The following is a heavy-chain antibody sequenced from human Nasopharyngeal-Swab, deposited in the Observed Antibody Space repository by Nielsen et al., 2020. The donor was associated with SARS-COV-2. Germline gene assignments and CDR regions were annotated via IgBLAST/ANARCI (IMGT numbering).Heavy chain of an antibody. CDR1: GFTFSSYG. Sequence: GGSLRLSCAASGFTFSSYGMHWVRQAPGKGLEWVAVIWYDGSNKYYADSVKGRFTISRDNSKNTLYLQMNSLRAEDTAVYYCAKDMFDSGSYYFDYWGQGTLVTVSS. V-gene: IGHV3-30*02. CDR2: IWYDGSNK. D-gene: IGHD1-26*01. J-gene: IGHJ4*02. CDR3: AKDMFDSGSYYFDY.